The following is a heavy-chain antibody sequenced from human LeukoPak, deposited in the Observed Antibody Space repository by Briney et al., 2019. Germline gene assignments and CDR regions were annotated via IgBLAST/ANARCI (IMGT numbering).Heavy chain of an antibody. J-gene: IGHJ4*02. V-gene: IGHV4-61*09. Sequence: SQTLPLTCTVSGGSISSGSYYWSWIRQPAGKGLEWIGHIYTSGSTNYNPSLKSRVTISVDTSKNQFSLKLSSVTAADTAVYYCARLEIVAGDYWGQGTLVTVSS. CDR1: GGSISSGSYY. CDR3: ARLEIVAGDY. CDR2: IYTSGST. D-gene: IGHD5-12*01.